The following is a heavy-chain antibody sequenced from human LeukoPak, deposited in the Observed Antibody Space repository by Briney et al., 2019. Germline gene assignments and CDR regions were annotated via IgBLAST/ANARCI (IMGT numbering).Heavy chain of an antibody. J-gene: IGHJ4*02. CDR1: GGSISSYY. CDR3: ARVNDYGGNPRLVFFDY. V-gene: IGHV4-59*01. Sequence: KPSETLSLTCTVSGGSISSYYWSWIRQPPGKGLEWIGYIYYSGSTNYNPSLKSRVTISVDTSKNQFSLRLSSVTAADTAVYYCARVNDYGGNPRLVFFDYWGQGTLVTVSS. D-gene: IGHD4-23*01. CDR2: IYYSGST.